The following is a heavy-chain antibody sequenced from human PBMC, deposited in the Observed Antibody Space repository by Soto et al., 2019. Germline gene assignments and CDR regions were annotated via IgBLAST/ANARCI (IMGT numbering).Heavy chain of an antibody. Sequence: ASVKVSCKASGYTFTRYYMHWVRQAPGQGLEWMGIINPSGGSTSYAQKFQGRVTMTRDTSTSTVYMELSSLRSEDTAVYYCVKVIAEDGDRLQLRSRGSLDTVSS. V-gene: IGHV1-46*03. CDR3: VKVIAEDGDRLQL. CDR2: INPSGGST. CDR1: GYTFTRYY. J-gene: IGHJ1*01. D-gene: IGHD3-3*01.